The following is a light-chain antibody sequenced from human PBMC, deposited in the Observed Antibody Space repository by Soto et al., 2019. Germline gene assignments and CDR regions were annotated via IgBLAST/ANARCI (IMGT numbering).Light chain of an antibody. J-gene: IGKJ1*01. V-gene: IGKV3-20*01. CDR3: QQYGSSGT. CDR1: QSVSNNY. Sequence: EIVLTQSPRTLSLSQGEKATLSCRASQSVSNNYLAWYQQKPGQAPRLLIYGASNRATGIPDRFSGSGSGTDFTLTISRLEPEDFAVYYCQQYGSSGTFGQGTKVDI. CDR2: GAS.